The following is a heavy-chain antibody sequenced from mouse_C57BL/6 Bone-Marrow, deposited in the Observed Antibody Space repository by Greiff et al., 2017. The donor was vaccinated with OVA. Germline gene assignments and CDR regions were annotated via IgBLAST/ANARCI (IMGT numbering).Heavy chain of an antibody. CDR1: GFSLSTFGMG. V-gene: IGHV8-8*01. J-gene: IGHJ1*03. D-gene: IGHD1-1*01. CDR3: ARIVDGSSPRYWYFDV. CDR2: IWWDDDK. Sequence: QVTLKESGPGILQPSQTLSLTCSFSGFSLSTFGMGVGWIRQPSGKGLEWLAHIWWDDDKYYNPALKSRLTISKDTSKNQVFLKIANVDTADTATYYCARIVDGSSPRYWYFDVWGTGTTVTVSS.